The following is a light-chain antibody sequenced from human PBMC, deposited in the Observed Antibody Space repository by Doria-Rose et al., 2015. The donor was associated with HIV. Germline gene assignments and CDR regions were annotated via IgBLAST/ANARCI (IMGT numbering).Light chain of an antibody. J-gene: IGKJ1*01. CDR3: HQYGTSWT. Sequence: TQSPGTLSLSPGERATLSCRASQSFSSTYLAWYQQKPGQAPSLLIYDESTRATGIPDRFSASGSGTDFTLTINRLEPEDFALYYRHQYGTSWTFGQGTKVEI. V-gene: IGKV3-20*01. CDR1: QSFSSTY. CDR2: DES.